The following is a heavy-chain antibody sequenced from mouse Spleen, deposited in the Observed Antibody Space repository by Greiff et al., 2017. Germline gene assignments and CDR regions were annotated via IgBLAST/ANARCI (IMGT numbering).Heavy chain of an antibody. D-gene: IGHD1-1*01. J-gene: IGHJ1*01. CDR3: ARYYYDGSYRYWYFDV. CDR1: GYTFTSYW. V-gene: IGHV1-64*01. Sequence: QVQLQQPGAELVKPGASVKLSCKASGYTFTSYWMHWVKQRPGQGLEWIGMIHPNSGSTNYNEKFKSKATLTVDKSSSTAYMQLSSLTSEDSAVYYCARYYYDGSYRYWYFDVWGAGTTVTVSS. CDR2: IHPNSGST.